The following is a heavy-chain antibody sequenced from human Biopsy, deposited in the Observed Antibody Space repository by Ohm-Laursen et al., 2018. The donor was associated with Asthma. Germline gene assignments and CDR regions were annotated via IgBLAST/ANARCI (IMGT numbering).Heavy chain of an antibody. J-gene: IGHJ6*02. CDR1: GAYIGTPDYH. D-gene: IGHD4-17*01. CDR3: ARVASYGDLYFGIDV. V-gene: IGHV4-30-4*01. Sequence: SQTLSLTCTVSGAYIGTPDYHWSWIRQSPGKGPEWIGFVFYSGTTHYSRSLERRLYISIDTARNEFSMSLRSLTAADTAVYFCARVASYGDLYFGIDVWGPGTTVSVS. CDR2: VFYSGTT.